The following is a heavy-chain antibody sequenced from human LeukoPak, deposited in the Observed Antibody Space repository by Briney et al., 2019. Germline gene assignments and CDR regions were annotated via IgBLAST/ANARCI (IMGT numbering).Heavy chain of an antibody. J-gene: IGHJ4*02. V-gene: IGHV4-4*02. CDR3: AGQYYDGSGSYYFDY. D-gene: IGHD3-22*01. CDR2: IYHSGST. Sequence: SETLSLTCAVSGGSISSSNWWRWVRQPPGKGLEWIGEIYHSGSTNYNPSLKSRVTISVDKSKNQFSLNLSSVTAADTAVYYCAGQYYDGSGSYYFDYWGQGTLVTVSS. CDR1: GGSISSSNW.